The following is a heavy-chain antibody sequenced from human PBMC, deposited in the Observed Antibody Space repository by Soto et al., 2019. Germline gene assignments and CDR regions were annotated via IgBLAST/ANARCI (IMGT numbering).Heavy chain of an antibody. CDR2: ISGGGDTT. CDR1: GFTFNNYA. V-gene: IGHV3-23*01. CDR3: AKGRGGSGSLTPRVDF. D-gene: IGHD3-10*01. J-gene: IGHJ4*02. Sequence: EVQLLESGGGLVQPGGSLRLSCAASGFTFNNYAMTWVRQAPGKGLEWVSAISGGGDTTSYADSVEGRFTVYRDGSKNTLYLQMSRLRAEDTALYYCAKGRGGSGSLTPRVDFWGQGTLVTVSS.